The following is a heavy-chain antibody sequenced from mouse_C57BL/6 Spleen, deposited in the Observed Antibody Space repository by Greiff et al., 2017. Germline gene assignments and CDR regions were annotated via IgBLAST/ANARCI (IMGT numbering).Heavy chain of an antibody. CDR1: GYSFTDSN. Sequence: EVKLQASGPELVKPGASVKISCKASGYSFTDSNMNWVKHSNGKSLEWIGVINPNYGTTSYNQKFKGKATLTVDQSSSTAYMQLNSLTSEDFAVYYCARWDSSGYYFDYWGQGTTLTVSS. J-gene: IGHJ2*01. V-gene: IGHV1-39*01. D-gene: IGHD3-2*02. CDR2: INPNYGTT. CDR3: ARWDSSGYYFDY.